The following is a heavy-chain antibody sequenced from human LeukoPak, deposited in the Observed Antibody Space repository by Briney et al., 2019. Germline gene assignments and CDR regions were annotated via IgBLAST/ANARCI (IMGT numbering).Heavy chain of an antibody. Sequence: GASVKVSCKASGYNFDRYGISWVRQAPGQGLEWMGIINPSGGSTSYAQKFQGRVTMTRDMSTSTVYMELSSLRSEDTAVYYCARDTGSSWYALYYFDYWGQGTLVTVSS. V-gene: IGHV1-46*02. J-gene: IGHJ4*02. CDR1: GYNFDRYG. CDR3: ARDTGSSWYALYYFDY. CDR2: INPSGGST. D-gene: IGHD6-13*01.